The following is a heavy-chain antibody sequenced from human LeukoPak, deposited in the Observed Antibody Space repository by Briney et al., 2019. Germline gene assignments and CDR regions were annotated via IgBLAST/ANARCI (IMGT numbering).Heavy chain of an antibody. D-gene: IGHD3-10*01. CDR2: IYWDDDK. CDR3: AHRPPKYYYGSGSYYTTPFDY. J-gene: IGHJ4*02. CDR1: GFSLSTSGVG. Sequence: SGPTLLNPTPTLTLTCTFSGFSLSTSGVGVGWIRQPPGKALEWLALIYWDDDKRYSPSLKSRLTITKDTSKNQVVLTMTNMDPVDTATYYCAHRPPKYYYGSGSYYTTPFDYWGQGTLVTVSS. V-gene: IGHV2-5*02.